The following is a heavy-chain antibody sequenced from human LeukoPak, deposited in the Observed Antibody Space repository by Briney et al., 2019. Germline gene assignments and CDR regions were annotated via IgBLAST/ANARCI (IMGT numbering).Heavy chain of an antibody. CDR3: ARSLKTGYYDILTGYYTLDAFDI. V-gene: IGHV5-51*01. CDR2: IYPGDSDT. D-gene: IGHD3-9*01. J-gene: IGHJ3*02. CDR1: GYSFTSYW. Sequence: GESLKISCKGSGYSFTSYWNGWVRQMPGKGLERMGIIYPGDSDTRYSPSFQGQVTISADKSISTAYLQWSSLKASDTAMYYCARSLKTGYYDILTGYYTLDAFDIWGQGTMVTVSS.